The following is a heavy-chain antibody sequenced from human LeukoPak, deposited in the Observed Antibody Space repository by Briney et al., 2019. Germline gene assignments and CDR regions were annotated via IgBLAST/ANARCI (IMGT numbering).Heavy chain of an antibody. V-gene: IGHV3-66*01. CDR1: GFTVSSNY. CDR3: ARAGSGGATINYYYYGMDV. J-gene: IGHJ6*02. Sequence: GGSLRLSCAASGFTVSSNYMSWVRQAPGKGLEWVSVIYSGGSTYYADSVKGRFTISRDNSKNTLYLQMNSLRAEDTAVYYCARAGSGGATINYYYYGMDVWGQGTTVTVSS. D-gene: IGHD5-24*01. CDR2: IYSGGST.